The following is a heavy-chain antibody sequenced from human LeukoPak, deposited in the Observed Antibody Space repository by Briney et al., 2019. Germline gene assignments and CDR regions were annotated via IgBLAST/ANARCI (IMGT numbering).Heavy chain of an antibody. CDR1: GITFSNYN. D-gene: IGHD1-26*01. Sequence: GGSLRLSCAAPGITFSNYNMNWVRQAPGKGLEWISSITSSSSYTFYADSVKGRFTISRDNAKNSLYLQMNSLRAEDTAVYYCARVGPIKSFDYWGQGTLVTVSS. CDR3: ARVGPIKSFDY. CDR2: ITSSSSYT. J-gene: IGHJ4*02. V-gene: IGHV3-21*01.